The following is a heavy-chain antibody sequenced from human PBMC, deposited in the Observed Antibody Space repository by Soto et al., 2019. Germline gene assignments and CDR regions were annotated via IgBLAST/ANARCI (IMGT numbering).Heavy chain of an antibody. CDR3: AKRNLG. CDR1: GFTFSTYA. J-gene: IGHJ4*02. CDR2: ISGSGGST. V-gene: IGHV3-23*01. Sequence: EVQLLASGGGLVQPGESLRLSCAASGFTFSTYAMSWVRQAPGKGPEWVSSISGSGGSTFYADSVKGRFTISRDNSKHTLYLQMNSLRAEDTAIYYCAKRNLGWGQGTLVSVSS. D-gene: IGHD7-27*01.